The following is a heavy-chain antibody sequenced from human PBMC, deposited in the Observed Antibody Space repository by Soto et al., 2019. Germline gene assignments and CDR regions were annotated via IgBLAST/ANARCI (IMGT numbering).Heavy chain of an antibody. Sequence: QVQLQESGPGLVKPSQTLSLTCTVSGGSISSGDYYWSWIRQPPGKGLEWIGYIYYSGSTYYNPSLKSRVTRSVDTSKNQFSLKLSSVTAADTAVYYCAIDRNYGGNLLYFDYWGQGTLVTVSS. V-gene: IGHV4-30-4*01. CDR3: AIDRNYGGNLLYFDY. CDR1: GGSISSGDYY. CDR2: IYYSGST. D-gene: IGHD4-17*01. J-gene: IGHJ4*02.